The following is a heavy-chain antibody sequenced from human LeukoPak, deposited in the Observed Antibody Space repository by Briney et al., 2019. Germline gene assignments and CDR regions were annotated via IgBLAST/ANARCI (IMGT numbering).Heavy chain of an antibody. D-gene: IGHD2-2*01. CDR3: ARDKEGYCSSTSCSRGDNWFDP. CDR2: ISAYNGNT. CDR1: GYTFTSYG. J-gene: IGHJ5*02. V-gene: IGHV1-18*01. Sequence: GASVKVSCKASGYTFTSYGISWVRQAPGQGLEWMGWISAYNGNTNYAQKLQGRVTMTTDTYTSTAYMGLRSLRSDDTAVYYCARDKEGYCSSTSCSRGDNWFDPWGQGTLVTVSS.